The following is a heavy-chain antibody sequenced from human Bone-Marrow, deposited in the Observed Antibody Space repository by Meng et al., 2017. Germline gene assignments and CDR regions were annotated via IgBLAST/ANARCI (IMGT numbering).Heavy chain of an antibody. CDR1: AYSISSDYY. CDR2: IYHIGTT. Sequence: SETLSLTCTVSAYSISSDYYWGWIRQPPGKRLEWIGTIYHIGTTYYNPSLDSLKSRVTISVDTSKNQFSLKLTSVTAADTAVYYCATILDSGWLPWGQGTLVTVSS. J-gene: IGHJ4*02. CDR3: ATILDSGWLP. D-gene: IGHD6-19*01. V-gene: IGHV4-38-2*02.